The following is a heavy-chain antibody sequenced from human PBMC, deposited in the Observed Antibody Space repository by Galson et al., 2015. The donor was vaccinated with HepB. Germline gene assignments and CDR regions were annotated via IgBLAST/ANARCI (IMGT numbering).Heavy chain of an antibody. D-gene: IGHD6-6*01. V-gene: IGHV1-18*01. CDR2: ISAYNGNT. Sequence: SVKVSCKASGYTFTSYGFTWVRQAPGQGLEWMGWISAYNGNTNYAQKVQGRVTMTTDISTSTAYMELRSLRSDDTAVYYCARSSSRPGYYYYYMDVWGKGTTVTVSS. J-gene: IGHJ6*03. CDR3: ARSSSRPGYYYYYMDV. CDR1: GYTFTSYG.